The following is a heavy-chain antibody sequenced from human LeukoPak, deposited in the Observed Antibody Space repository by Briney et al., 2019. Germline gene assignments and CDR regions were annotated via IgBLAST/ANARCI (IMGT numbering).Heavy chain of an antibody. CDR3: AKGSNRGVATIDY. CDR2: ISYDGSNK. J-gene: IGHJ4*02. Sequence: GRSLRLSCAATGFTFSSYGMHWVRQAPGKGLDWVAVISYDGSNKYYADSVKGRFTISRDNSKNTLFLQMNSLRAEDTAVYYCAKGSNRGVATIDYWGQGTLVTVSS. CDR1: GFTFSSYG. D-gene: IGHD5-12*01. V-gene: IGHV3-30*18.